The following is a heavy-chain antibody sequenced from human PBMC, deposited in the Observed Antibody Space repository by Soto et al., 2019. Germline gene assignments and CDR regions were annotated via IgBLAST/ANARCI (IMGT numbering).Heavy chain of an antibody. D-gene: IGHD2-8*01. Sequence: PGGSLRLSCAASGFTFSGSAMHWVRQASGKGLEWVGRIRSKANSYATAYAASVKGRFTISRDDSKNTAYLQMNSLKTEDTAVYYCTIMVIGPGWFDPWGQGPLVTLSS. J-gene: IGHJ5*02. CDR3: TIMVIGPGWFDP. CDR1: GFTFSGSA. CDR2: IRSKANSYAT. V-gene: IGHV3-73*01.